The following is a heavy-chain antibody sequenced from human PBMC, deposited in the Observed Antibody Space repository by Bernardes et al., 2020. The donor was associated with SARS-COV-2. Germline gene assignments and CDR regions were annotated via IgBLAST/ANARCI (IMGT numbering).Heavy chain of an antibody. Sequence: SETLSLPCTVSGGSISGFYLSWIRQPPGKGLEWLGYIYYSGTTNYNPSLKSRVTISVDTSKSQFSLKLSSVTAADTAVYYWARGLFGVVTYGMDVWGQGTTVTVSS. CDR1: GGSISGFY. D-gene: IGHD3-3*01. CDR3: ARGLFGVVTYGMDV. J-gene: IGHJ6*02. V-gene: IGHV4-59*01. CDR2: IYYSGTT.